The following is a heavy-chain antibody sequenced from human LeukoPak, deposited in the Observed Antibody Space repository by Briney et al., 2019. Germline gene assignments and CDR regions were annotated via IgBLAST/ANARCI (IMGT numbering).Heavy chain of an antibody. CDR2: IGSGAEST. CDR1: GFTFSSSA. Sequence: GGSLRLSCSASGFTFSSSAMSWVRQAPGKGLEWVSAIGSGAESTYYADSVKGRFTISRDNSKNTLSLQMNSLRVEDSAVYYCAKGSQGWPYYFDYWGQGTLVTVSS. J-gene: IGHJ4*02. D-gene: IGHD6-19*01. CDR3: AKGSQGWPYYFDY. V-gene: IGHV3-23*01.